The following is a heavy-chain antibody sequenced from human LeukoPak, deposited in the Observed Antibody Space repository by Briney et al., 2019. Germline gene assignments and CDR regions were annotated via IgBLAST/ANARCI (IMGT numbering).Heavy chain of an antibody. Sequence: SVKVSCKASGYTFTSYGISWVRQAPGQGLEWMGGIIPMFRTANYAQNFQVRVTITADESTSTVYMELSSLRSEDTAVYYCARDKFGAGTYVFDYWGQGTLVTVSS. CDR1: GYTFTSYG. CDR2: IIPMFRTA. J-gene: IGHJ4*02. CDR3: ARDKFGAGTYVFDY. D-gene: IGHD3-10*01. V-gene: IGHV1-69*13.